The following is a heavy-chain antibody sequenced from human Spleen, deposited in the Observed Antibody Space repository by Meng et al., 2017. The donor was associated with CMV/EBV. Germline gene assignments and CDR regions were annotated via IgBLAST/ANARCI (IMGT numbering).Heavy chain of an antibody. D-gene: IGHD6-13*01. V-gene: IGHV3-23*03. CDR2: VYSGGSST. CDR1: GFTFTSYA. J-gene: IGHJ4*02. CDR3: AKDLRYSSSWSVLDY. Sequence: SGFTFTSYAVSWVRQAPGKGLEWVSIVYSGGSSTYYADSVKGRFTISRDNSKNTLYLQMNSLRAEDTAVYYCAKDLRYSSSWSVLDYWGQGTLVTVSS.